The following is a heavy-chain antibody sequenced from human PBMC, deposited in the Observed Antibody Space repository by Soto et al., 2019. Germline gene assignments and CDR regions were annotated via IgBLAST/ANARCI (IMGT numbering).Heavy chain of an antibody. CDR3: AKGGNGRSKIPSYYYGMDI. V-gene: IGHV3-30*18. CDR1: GFTLSSYG. J-gene: IGHJ6*02. Sequence: PGGSLRLSCAASGFTLSSYGMLWVRQAPGKGLEWVAGISYDGSNKYYADSVKGRFTISRDNSKNTLYLQMNSLRAEDTAVYYCAKGGNGRSKIPSYYYGMDIWGQGPTV. CDR2: ISYDGSNK. D-gene: IGHD1-1*01.